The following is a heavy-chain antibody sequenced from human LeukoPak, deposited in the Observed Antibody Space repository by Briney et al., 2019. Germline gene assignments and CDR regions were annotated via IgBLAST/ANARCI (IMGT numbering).Heavy chain of an antibody. CDR1: GFTFSSYW. V-gene: IGHV3-74*01. D-gene: IGHD3-16*02. CDR2: INSDGSST. Sequence: GGSLRLSCAASGFTFSSYWMHWVRQAPGKGLVWVSRINSDGSSTSYADSVKGRFTISRDNAKNTLYLQMNSLRAEDTAVYYCAREKDSGIMITFGGVIEDAFDIWGQGTMVTVSS. CDR3: AREKDSGIMITFGGVIEDAFDI. J-gene: IGHJ3*02.